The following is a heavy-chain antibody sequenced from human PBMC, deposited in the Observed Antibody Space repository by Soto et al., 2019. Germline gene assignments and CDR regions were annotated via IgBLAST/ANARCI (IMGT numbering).Heavy chain of an antibody. V-gene: IGHV4-4*07. CDR2: IYTSGST. Sequence: SETLSLTCTVSGGSISSYYWSWIRQPAGKGLEWIGRIYTSGSTNYNPSLQSRVTMSVDTSKNQFSLTLSFVTAADTAVYYCARGFSSGYTYGHDYWGQGTLVTVSS. CDR1: GGSISSYY. CDR3: ARGFSSGYTYGHDY. J-gene: IGHJ4*02. D-gene: IGHD6-25*01.